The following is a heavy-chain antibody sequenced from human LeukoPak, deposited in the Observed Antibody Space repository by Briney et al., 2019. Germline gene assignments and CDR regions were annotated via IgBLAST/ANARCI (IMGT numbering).Heavy chain of an antibody. D-gene: IGHD3-3*01. CDR1: GGSISSYY. Sequence: SETLSLTCTVSGGSISSYYWSWIRQPPGKGLEWIGYIYYSGSTHYNPSLKSRVTISVDTSKNQFSLKLSSVTAADTAVYYCARQGPHYDFWSGYWTDAFDIWGQGTMVTVSS. J-gene: IGHJ3*02. CDR3: ARQGPHYDFWSGYWTDAFDI. V-gene: IGHV4-59*08. CDR2: IYYSGST.